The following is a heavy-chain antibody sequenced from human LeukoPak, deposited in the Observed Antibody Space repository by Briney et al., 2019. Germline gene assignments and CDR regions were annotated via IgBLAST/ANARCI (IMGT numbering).Heavy chain of an antibody. J-gene: IGHJ5*02. CDR2: IIPVFGTT. CDR1: GGTFNNYA. V-gene: IGHV1-69*13. D-gene: IGHD2-2*01. Sequence: SVKVSCKASGGTFNNYAITWVRQALGQGLEWMGGIIPVFGTTNYAQKFQDRVTITADESTTTAYMELSSLRSEDTAVYYCAREVPTVLLPTAMMGWFDPWGQGTLVTVSS. CDR3: AREVPTVLLPTAMMGWFDP.